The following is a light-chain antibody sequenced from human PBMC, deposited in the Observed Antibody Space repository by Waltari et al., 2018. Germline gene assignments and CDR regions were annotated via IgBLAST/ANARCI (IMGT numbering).Light chain of an antibody. Sequence: DIQLTQSPSSRSAYGGDRVTSTCQASQDMTNYLNWDQQTRGKAPQLLIYDTSNMEIAVPTRFSGSQSGTHSTITISSLQPEDAGTYYLHRYDNLPSFAFGPGTKVDIK. J-gene: IGKJ3*01. V-gene: IGKV1-33*01. CDR2: DTS. CDR3: HRYDNLPSFA. CDR1: QDMTNY.